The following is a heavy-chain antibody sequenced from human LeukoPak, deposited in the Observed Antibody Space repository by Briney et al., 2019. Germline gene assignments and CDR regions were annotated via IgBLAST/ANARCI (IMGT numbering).Heavy chain of an antibody. CDR1: DGSISSSNYY. V-gene: IGHV4-39*07. J-gene: IGHJ6*03. CDR3: ARTEESGYSYRYFGYYYYMDV. CDR2: IYSRGST. Sequence: SETLSLTCIVSDGSISSSNYYWGWIRQSPGKGLEWIGSIYSRGSTYYNPSLKSRVIVSSDMSKNQFSLMLNSVTAADTAVYYCARTEESGYSYRYFGYYYYMDVWGKGTTVTVSS. D-gene: IGHD5-18*01.